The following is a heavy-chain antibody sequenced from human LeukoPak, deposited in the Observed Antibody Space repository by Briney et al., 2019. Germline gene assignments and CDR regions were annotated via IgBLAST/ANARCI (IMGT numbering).Heavy chain of an antibody. D-gene: IGHD3-22*01. CDR3: AGGFTSSGYYYQPYYYYYMDV. CDR1: GYTFTGYY. J-gene: IGHJ6*03. V-gene: IGHV1-2*02. CDR2: NNPNSGGT. Sequence: GASVKVSCKASGYTFTGYYMHWVRQAPGQGLEWMGWNNPNSGGTNYAQKFQGRVTMTRYTSISTAYMELSRLRSDDTAVYYCAGGFTSSGYYYQPYYYYYMDVWGKGTTVTVSS.